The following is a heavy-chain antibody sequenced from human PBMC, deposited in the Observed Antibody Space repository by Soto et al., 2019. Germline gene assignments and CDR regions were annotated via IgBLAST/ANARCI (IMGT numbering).Heavy chain of an antibody. Sequence: QVQLVQSGAEVKKPGSSVKVSCKASGGTFSSYAISWVRQAPGQGLEWMGGIIPIFGTANYAQKFQGRVTITADESTSTAYMELSSLRSEDTAVYYCARASRMQLWSETRYYSYGMDVWGQGTTVTVSS. V-gene: IGHV1-69*12. CDR1: GGTFSSYA. CDR2: IIPIFGTA. D-gene: IGHD5-18*01. J-gene: IGHJ6*02. CDR3: ARASRMQLWSETRYYSYGMDV.